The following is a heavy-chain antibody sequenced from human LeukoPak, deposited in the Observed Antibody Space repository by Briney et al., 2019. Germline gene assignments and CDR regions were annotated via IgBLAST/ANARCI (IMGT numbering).Heavy chain of an antibody. D-gene: IGHD1-7*01. CDR1: GFTFSSYA. CDR3: ATDNWNYVSYFDY. J-gene: IGHJ4*02. V-gene: IGHV3-23*01. Sequence: EGSLRLSCAASGFTFSSYAMSWVRQAPGKGLEWVSAISGSGGSTYYADSVKGRFTISRDNSKNTLYLQMNSLRAEDTAVYYCATDNWNYVSYFDYWGQGTLVTVSS. CDR2: ISGSGGST.